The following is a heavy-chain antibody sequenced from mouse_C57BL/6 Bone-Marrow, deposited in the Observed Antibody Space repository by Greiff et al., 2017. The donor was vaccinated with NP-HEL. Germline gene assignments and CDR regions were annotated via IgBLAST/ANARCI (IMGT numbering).Heavy chain of an antibody. Sequence: EVQGVESGGGLVKPGGSLKLSCAASGFTFSSYAMSWVRQTPEKRLEWVATISDGGSYTYYPANVKGRFTISRDNAKNNLYLQMSHLKSEDTAMYYCAREGFSGDFDYWGQGTTLTVSA. CDR3: AREGFSGDFDY. CDR2: ISDGGSYT. CDR1: GFTFSSYA. J-gene: IGHJ2*01. D-gene: IGHD4-1*01. V-gene: IGHV5-4*01.